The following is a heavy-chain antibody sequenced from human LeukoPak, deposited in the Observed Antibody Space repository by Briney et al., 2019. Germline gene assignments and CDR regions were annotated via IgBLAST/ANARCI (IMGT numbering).Heavy chain of an antibody. D-gene: IGHD2-21*02. V-gene: IGHV3-23*01. J-gene: IGHJ4*02. CDR2: ISTSGGST. CDR1: GFTFSSYA. CDR3: AKATTASPRNFDY. Sequence: PGGSLRLSCAASGFTFSSYAMSWVRQAPGKGLEWVSSISTSGGSTYYADSVKGRFTISRDNSKNTLHLQMNSLRAEDTAVYYCAKATTASPRNFDYWGQGTLATVSS.